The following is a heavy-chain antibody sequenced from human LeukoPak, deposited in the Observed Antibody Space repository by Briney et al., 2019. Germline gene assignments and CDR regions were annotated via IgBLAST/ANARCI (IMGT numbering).Heavy chain of an antibody. CDR3: ARTMVRGVISAYDYGMDV. CDR1: GYTFTSYD. V-gene: IGHV1-8*01. Sequence: ASVKVSCKASGYTFTSYDINWVRQATGQGLEWMGWMNPNSGNTGYAQKFQGRVTMTRNTSISTAYMELSSLRSEDTAVYYRARTMVRGVISAYDYGMDVWGQGTTVTVSS. D-gene: IGHD3-10*01. CDR2: MNPNSGNT. J-gene: IGHJ6*02.